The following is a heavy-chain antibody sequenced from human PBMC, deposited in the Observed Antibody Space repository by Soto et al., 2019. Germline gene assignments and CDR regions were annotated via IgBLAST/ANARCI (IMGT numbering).Heavy chain of an antibody. D-gene: IGHD3-22*01. CDR3: AGGDYYDSSGYYYVDY. V-gene: IGHV4-39*01. CDR1: GGSISSSSYY. Sequence: QLQLQESGPGLVKPSETLSLTCTVSGGSISSSSYYWGWIRQPPGKGLEWIGSIYYSGSTYYNPSLKSRATISVETSKNQFSLKLSSVTAADTAVYYCAGGDYYDSSGYYYVDYWGQGTLVTVSS. CDR2: IYYSGST. J-gene: IGHJ4*02.